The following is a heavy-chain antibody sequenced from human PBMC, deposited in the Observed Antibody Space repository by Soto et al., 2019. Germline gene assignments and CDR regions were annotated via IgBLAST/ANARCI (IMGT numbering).Heavy chain of an antibody. Sequence: SETLSLTCAVYGGSFIGYYWSWILQPPWKGLEWIGEINHSGSTNYNPSLKSRVTISVDTSKNQFSLKLSSVTAADTAVYYCARGLDTYYGSGSSSWGQGTLVTVSS. CDR2: INHSGST. CDR3: ARGLDTYYGSGSSS. J-gene: IGHJ4*02. D-gene: IGHD3-10*01. CDR1: GGSFIGYY. V-gene: IGHV4-34*01.